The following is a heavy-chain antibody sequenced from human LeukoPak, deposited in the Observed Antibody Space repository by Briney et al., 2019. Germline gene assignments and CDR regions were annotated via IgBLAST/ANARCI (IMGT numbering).Heavy chain of an antibody. J-gene: IGHJ5*02. CDR3: ARPYYYDSRIDP. CDR2: TYYSGRT. CDR1: GGSISSGDYY. V-gene: IGHV4-30-4*01. Sequence: SQTLSLTCTVSGGSISSGDYYWSWIRQPPGKGLEWIGYTYYSGRTYYNPSLKNRVSISVDTSKHQFSLNLSSVTAADTAVYYCARPYYYDSRIDPWGQGTLVTVSS. D-gene: IGHD3-22*01.